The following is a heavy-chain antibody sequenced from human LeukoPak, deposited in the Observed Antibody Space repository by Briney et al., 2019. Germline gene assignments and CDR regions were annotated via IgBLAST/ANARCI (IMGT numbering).Heavy chain of an antibody. V-gene: IGHV4-34*01. CDR1: GGSFSGYY. CDR3: ARGIAYYYGSGLRYYYKDV. J-gene: IGHJ6*03. D-gene: IGHD3-10*01. CDR2: INHSGST. Sequence: PSETLSLTCAVYGGSFSGYYWSWIRQPPGKGLEWIGEINHSGSTNYNPSLKSRVTISVDTSKNQFSLKLSSVTAADTAVYYCARGIAYYYGSGLRYYYKDVWGKGTTVTVSS.